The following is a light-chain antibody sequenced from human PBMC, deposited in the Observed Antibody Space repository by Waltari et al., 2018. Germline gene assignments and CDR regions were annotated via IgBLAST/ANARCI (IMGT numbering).Light chain of an antibody. CDR1: QSVLYSSNNKNY. CDR3: QQYYSSPRT. Sequence: DIVMTQSPDSLAVSLGERATINCKSSQSVLYSSNNKNYLAWYQQKPGQPPKLLISWASTRESGVPDRFSGSGSGTDFTLTISSLQAEDVAVYYCQQYYSSPRTFGQGTKVGIK. J-gene: IGKJ1*01. V-gene: IGKV4-1*01. CDR2: WAS.